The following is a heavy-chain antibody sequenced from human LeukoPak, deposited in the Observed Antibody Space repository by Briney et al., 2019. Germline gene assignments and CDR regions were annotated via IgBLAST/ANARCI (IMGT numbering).Heavy chain of an antibody. CDR3: AKDGGSSYYYGSGSLDGWFDP. CDR1: GYTFTGYY. Sequence: ASVKVSCKASGYTFTGYYMHWVRQAPGQGLEWMGWINPNSGGTNYAQKFQGRVTMTRDTSISTAYMELSRLRSDDTALYYCAKDGGSSYYYGSGSLDGWFDPWGQGTLVTVSS. V-gene: IGHV1-2*02. J-gene: IGHJ5*02. D-gene: IGHD3-10*01. CDR2: INPNSGGT.